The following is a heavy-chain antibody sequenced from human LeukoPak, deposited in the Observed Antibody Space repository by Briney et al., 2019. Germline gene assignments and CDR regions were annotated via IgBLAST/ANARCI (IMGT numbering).Heavy chain of an antibody. CDR3: AKDRTGTSSGYYRELDY. J-gene: IGHJ4*02. CDR1: GFTFSSYG. V-gene: IGHV3-30*02. CDR2: IRYDGSNK. D-gene: IGHD3-22*01. Sequence: GGSLRLSCAASGFTFSSYGMHWVRQAPGKGLEWVAFIRYDGSNKYYADSVKGRFTISRDNSKNTLYLQMNSLRAEDTAVYYCAKDRTGTSSGYYRELDYWGQGTLVTVSS.